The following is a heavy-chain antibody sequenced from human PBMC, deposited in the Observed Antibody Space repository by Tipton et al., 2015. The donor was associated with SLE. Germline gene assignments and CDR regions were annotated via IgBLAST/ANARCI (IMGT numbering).Heavy chain of an antibody. D-gene: IGHD1-26*01. J-gene: IGHJ4*02. CDR1: GAAMNSPF. CDR2: IYYRANT. CDR3: ARHSEQWELLTRFDY. V-gene: IGHV4-59*08. Sequence: PGLVKPSDTLSLTCTVYGAAMNSPFWSLFRYPPGMGLDWIGNIYYRANTYYNPSLRGRVTISLHTSKNQFSLKLSSVTAAATALYHCARHSEQWELLTRFDYWGQGTLVTVSS.